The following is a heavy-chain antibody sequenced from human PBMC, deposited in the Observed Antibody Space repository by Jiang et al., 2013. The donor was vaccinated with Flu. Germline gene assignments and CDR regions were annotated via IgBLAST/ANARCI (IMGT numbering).Heavy chain of an antibody. J-gene: IGHJ3*02. Sequence: VQLLESGGGVVQPGRSLRLSCAASGFTFSSYGMHWVRQAPGKGLEWVAVISYDGSNKYYADSVKGRFTISRDNSKNTLYLQMNSLRAEDTAVYYCAKETHESSDAFDIWGQGTMVTVSS. CDR1: GFTFSSYG. CDR3: AKETHESSDAFDI. CDR2: ISYDGSNK. V-gene: IGHV3-30*18.